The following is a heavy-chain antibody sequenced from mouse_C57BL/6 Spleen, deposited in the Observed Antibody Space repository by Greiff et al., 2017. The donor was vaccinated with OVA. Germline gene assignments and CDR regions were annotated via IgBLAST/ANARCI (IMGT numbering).Heavy chain of an antibody. V-gene: IGHV1-26*01. CDR1: GYTFTDYY. CDR2: INPNNGGT. CDR3: ARREGYAAWFAY. D-gene: IGHD2-2*01. Sequence: EVQLQQSGPELVKPGASVKISCKASGYTFTDYYMNWVKQSHGKSLEWIGDINPNNGGTSYNQKFKGKATLTVDKSSSTAYIELRSLTSEDSAVYYCARREGYAAWFAYWGQGTLVTVSA. J-gene: IGHJ3*01.